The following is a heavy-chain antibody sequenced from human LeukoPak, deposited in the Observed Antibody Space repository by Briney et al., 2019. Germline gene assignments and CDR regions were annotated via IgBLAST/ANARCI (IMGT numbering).Heavy chain of an antibody. Sequence: PGGSLRLSCAASGFTFSSYSMNWVRQAPGKGLEWVSSISSSSSYIYYADSVKGRFTISRDNAKNSLYLQMNSLRAEDTAVYYCARDYPERFGELVQGVIDYWGQGTLVTVSS. CDR2: ISSSSSYI. J-gene: IGHJ4*02. V-gene: IGHV3-21*01. D-gene: IGHD3-10*01. CDR3: ARDYPERFGELVQGVIDY. CDR1: GFTFSSYS.